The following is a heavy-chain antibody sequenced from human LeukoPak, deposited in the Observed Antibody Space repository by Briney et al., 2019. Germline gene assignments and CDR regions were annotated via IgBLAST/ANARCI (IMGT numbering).Heavy chain of an antibody. Sequence: PGGSLRLSCAASGFTFSSYSMNWVRQAPGKGLEWVSYISSSSSTIYYADSVKGRFTISRDNAKNSLYLQMNSLRAEDTAVYYCARGPRVGILKPSGVNWFDPWGQGTLVTVSS. CDR3: ARGPRVGILKPSGVNWFDP. CDR2: ISSSSSTI. D-gene: IGHD3-3*01. CDR1: GFTFSSYS. J-gene: IGHJ5*02. V-gene: IGHV3-48*04.